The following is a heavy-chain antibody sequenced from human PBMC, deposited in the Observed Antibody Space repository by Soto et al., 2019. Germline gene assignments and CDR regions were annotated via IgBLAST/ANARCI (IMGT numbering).Heavy chain of an antibody. CDR2: IKSKTDGGTT. V-gene: IGHV3-15*07. Sequence: SVSNAWMNWVRQAPGKGLEWVGRIKSKTDGGTTDYAAPVKGRFTISRDDSKNTLYLQMNSLKTEDTAVYYCTTLLVVVAARYFDLWGRGTLVTVSS. D-gene: IGHD2-15*01. CDR1: SVSNAW. J-gene: IGHJ2*01. CDR3: TTLLVVVAARYFDL.